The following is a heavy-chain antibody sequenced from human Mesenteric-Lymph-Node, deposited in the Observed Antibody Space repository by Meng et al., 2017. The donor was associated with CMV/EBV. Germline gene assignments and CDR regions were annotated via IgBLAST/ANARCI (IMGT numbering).Heavy chain of an antibody. CDR3: AKDRPNRGYCSSTSCQLSRVIDY. J-gene: IGHJ4*02. CDR1: GFSFSSYA. CDR2: ISYDGSNK. V-gene: IGHV3-30-3*01. Sequence: GESLKISCAASGFSFSSYAIHWVRQAPGKGLEWVAFISYDGSNKNYADSVKGRFTISRDNSKSTLYLQMNSLRAEDTAVYYCAKDRPNRGYCSSTSCQLSRVIDYWGQGTLVTVSS. D-gene: IGHD2-2*01.